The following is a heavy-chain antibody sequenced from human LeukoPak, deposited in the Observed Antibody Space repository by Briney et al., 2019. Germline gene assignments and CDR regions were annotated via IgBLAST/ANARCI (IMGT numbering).Heavy chain of an antibody. V-gene: IGHV3-23*01. Sequence: GGSLGLSYAASGFTFSSYAMSWVRQAPGKGLEWVSGISTSGGTTSYADSVKGRFTISRDNPRNTLYMQMSSLRDEDTAVYYCAIMHRYYDGSGYWVQWGQGTLVTVSS. CDR2: ISTSGGTT. D-gene: IGHD3-22*01. J-gene: IGHJ4*02. CDR1: GFTFSSYA. CDR3: AIMHRYYDGSGYWVQ.